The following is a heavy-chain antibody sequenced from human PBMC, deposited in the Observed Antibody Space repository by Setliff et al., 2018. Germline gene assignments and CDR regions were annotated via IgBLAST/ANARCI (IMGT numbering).Heavy chain of an antibody. CDR2: IGGHNDDP. D-gene: IGHD3-3*01. CDR3: ARSWRAGALNHFDY. CDR1: GYPFNNYG. V-gene: IGHV1-18*01. J-gene: IGHJ4*02. Sequence: ASVKVSCKASGYPFNNYGISWLRQTPGQGLEWMGWIGGHNDDPLFAQKFQGRVIMTTDTSTTTAYMELKSLRSDDTAVYYCARSWRAGALNHFDYWGQGSRVTVSS.